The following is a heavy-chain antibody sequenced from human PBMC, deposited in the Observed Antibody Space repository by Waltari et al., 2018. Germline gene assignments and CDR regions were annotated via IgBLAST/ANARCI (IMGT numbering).Heavy chain of an antibody. D-gene: IGHD6-13*01. CDR1: GFTFSSYW. J-gene: IGHJ4*02. V-gene: IGHV3-7*01. Sequence: EVQLVESGGGLVQPGGSLRLSCAASGFTFSSYWMSWVRQAPGKGLEWVANIKQDGSEKYYVDSVKGRFTISRDNAKNSLYLQMNSLRAEDTAVYYCARDQGRSRSSTPPFDYWGQGTLVTVSS. CDR2: IKQDGSEK. CDR3: ARDQGRSRSSTPPFDY.